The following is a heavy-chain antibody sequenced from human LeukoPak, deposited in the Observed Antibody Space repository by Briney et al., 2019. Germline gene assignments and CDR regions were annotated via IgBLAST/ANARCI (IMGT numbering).Heavy chain of an antibody. J-gene: IGHJ5*02. CDR2: INPNSGGT. Sequence: ASVKVSCKASGYTFTDLYIHWVRQAPGQGLEWMGWINPNSGGTNYAQKFQGRVTMTRDTSISTAYMELSRLRSDDTAVYYCARYLYYYGSGSYSWFDPWGQGTLVTVSS. CDR1: GYTFTDLY. V-gene: IGHV1-2*02. CDR3: ARYLYYYGSGSYSWFDP. D-gene: IGHD3-10*01.